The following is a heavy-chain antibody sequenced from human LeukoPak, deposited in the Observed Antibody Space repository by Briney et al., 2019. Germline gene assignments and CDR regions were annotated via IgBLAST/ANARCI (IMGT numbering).Heavy chain of an antibody. CDR1: GFTFNIYE. V-gene: IGHV3-48*03. CDR3: ARAPHYYYMDV. Sequence: GGSLRLSCAASGFTFNIYEMNWVRQAPGKGLEWVSYISSRGDIMYYADSVKGRFTISRDNAKNSLFLQMNSLRAEDTAVYYCARAPHYYYMDVWGKGTTVTVSS. J-gene: IGHJ6*03. CDR2: ISSRGDIM.